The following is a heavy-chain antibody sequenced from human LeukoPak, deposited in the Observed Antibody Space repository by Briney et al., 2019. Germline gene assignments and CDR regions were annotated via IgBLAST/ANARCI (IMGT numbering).Heavy chain of an antibody. CDR2: IASDGSST. CDR1: GFSFSNYA. CDR3: ARGRPHGNDY. J-gene: IGHJ4*02. V-gene: IGHV3-74*01. Sequence: GGSLRLSCAASGFSFSNYAMSWVRRAPGKGLVWVSRIASDGSSTTYADSVKGRFSISRDNAKNTLYLQMNSLRVEDTAVYYCARGRPHGNDYWGQGTLVTVSS. D-gene: IGHD4-23*01.